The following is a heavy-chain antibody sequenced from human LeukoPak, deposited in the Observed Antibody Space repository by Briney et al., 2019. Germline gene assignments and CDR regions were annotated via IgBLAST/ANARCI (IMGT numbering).Heavy chain of an antibody. J-gene: IGHJ5*02. CDR1: GGTFTSYA. D-gene: IGHD1-26*01. CDR3: ARKLRLGGNWFDP. V-gene: IGHV1-69*13. Sequence: SVRVSCMTSGGTFTSYAITWVRQAPGQGLEWMGKIIPISGTTNYAQKFQGRVTFTADESTSTAYMELSSLRSEDTALYYCARKLRLGGNWFDPWGQGTLVTVSS. CDR2: IIPISGTT.